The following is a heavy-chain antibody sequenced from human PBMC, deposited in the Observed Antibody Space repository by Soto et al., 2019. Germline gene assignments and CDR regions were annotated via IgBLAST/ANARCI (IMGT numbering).Heavy chain of an antibody. CDR3: ERVARGHYYFDY. CDR2: INSDGSST. CDR1: GFTFSSYW. Sequence: EVQLVESGGGLVQPGGSLRLSCAASGFTFSSYWMHWVRQAPGKGLVWVSRINSDGSSTNYAGSVKGRFTISRDNAKNTVYLQMNSLRAEDTAVYYCERVARGHYYFDYWDQGTLFTVSS. D-gene: IGHD3-10*01. J-gene: IGHJ4*02. V-gene: IGHV3-74*01.